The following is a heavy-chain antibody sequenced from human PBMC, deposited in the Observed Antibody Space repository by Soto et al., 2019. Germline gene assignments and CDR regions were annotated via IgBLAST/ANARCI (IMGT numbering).Heavy chain of an antibody. CDR3: AVVDSTGNWFDP. V-gene: IGHV4-39*01. CDR1: GGSMSSSEFY. Sequence: SETLSLTCTVSGGSMSSSEFYWGWLRQTPGKGLEFIGSMYYSGTTYYNPSLKSRVTISVDTSKNQFTLKLISVTAADTAVYYCAVVDSTGNWFDPWGEGALVTVSS. D-gene: IGHD6-25*01. J-gene: IGHJ5*02. CDR2: MYYSGTT.